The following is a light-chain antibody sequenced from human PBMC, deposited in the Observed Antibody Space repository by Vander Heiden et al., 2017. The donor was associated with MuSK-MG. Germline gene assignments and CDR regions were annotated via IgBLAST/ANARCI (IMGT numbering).Light chain of an antibody. J-gene: IGKJ1*01. CDR2: GAS. V-gene: IGKV3-15*01. CDR3: QQYNNWLWT. Sequence: EIVMTQSPATPSVSPGDRAPLPSMASQSVCSNLAWYQQKPGQAPRLLIYGASTRATGIPARFSGSGSGTEFTLTISSLQSEDFAVYYCQQYNNWLWTFGQGTKVXIK. CDR1: QSVCSN.